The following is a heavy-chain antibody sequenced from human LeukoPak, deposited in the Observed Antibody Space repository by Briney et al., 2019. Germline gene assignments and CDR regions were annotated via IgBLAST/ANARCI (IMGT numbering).Heavy chain of an antibody. CDR3: ARGGILEWKYYYMDV. CDR1: GFTISSYS. V-gene: IGHV3-21*01. D-gene: IGHD3-3*01. CDR2: ISSSSSYI. Sequence: PGGSLRLSCAASGFTISSYSMNWVRQAPGKGLEWVSSISSSSSYIYYADSVKGRFTISRDNAKNSLYLQMNSLRAEDTAVYYCARGGILEWKYYYMDVWGKGTTVTVSS. J-gene: IGHJ6*03.